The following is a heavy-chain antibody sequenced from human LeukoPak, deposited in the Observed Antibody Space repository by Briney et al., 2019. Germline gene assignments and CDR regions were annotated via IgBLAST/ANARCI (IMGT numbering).Heavy chain of an antibody. CDR1: GGSISSGGYY. J-gene: IGHJ4*02. Sequence: SETLSLTCTVSGGSISSGGYYWSWLRQHPGKGLEWIRYIYYSGSTYYNPSLKSRVTISVDTSKNQFSLKLSSVTAADTAVYYCARQDSSGYHGFDYWGQGTLVTVSS. CDR3: ARQDSSGYHGFDY. D-gene: IGHD3-22*01. CDR2: IYYSGST. V-gene: IGHV4-31*03.